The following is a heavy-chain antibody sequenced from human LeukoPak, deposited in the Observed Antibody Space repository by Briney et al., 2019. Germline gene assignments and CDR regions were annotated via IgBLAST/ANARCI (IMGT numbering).Heavy chain of an antibody. V-gene: IGHV1-18*04. J-gene: IGHJ4*02. CDR2: ISAYNGNT. Sequence: GASVKASCKASAYTFTSYGISWVRQAPGQGLEWMGWISAYNGNTNYAQKLQGRVTMTTVTSTSTAYMELRSLRSDDTAVYYCARDSGVDIVVVPAAMPAGYWGQGTLVTVSS. D-gene: IGHD2-2*03. CDR3: ARDSGVDIVVVPAAMPAGY. CDR1: AYTFTSYG.